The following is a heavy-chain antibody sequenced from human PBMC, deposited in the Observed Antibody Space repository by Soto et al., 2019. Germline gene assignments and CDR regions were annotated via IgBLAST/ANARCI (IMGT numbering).Heavy chain of an antibody. CDR3: ARGRPYYYYYYMDV. CDR1: AYTFTSYV. V-gene: IGHV1-18*01. Sequence: ASVKVSRKASAYTFTSYVISWVRQAPGQGLEWMGWISAYNGNTNYAQKLQGRVTMTTDTSTSTAYMELRSLRSDDTAVYYCARGRPYYYYYYMDVWGKGTTVTVSS. J-gene: IGHJ6*03. CDR2: ISAYNGNT.